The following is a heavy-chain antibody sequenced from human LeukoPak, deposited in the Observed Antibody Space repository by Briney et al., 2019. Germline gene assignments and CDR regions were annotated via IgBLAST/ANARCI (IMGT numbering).Heavy chain of an antibody. CDR1: GFTFSSYW. D-gene: IGHD6-13*01. CDR3: ARGIAAAGTCDY. Sequence: PGGSLRLSCAASGFTFSSYWMHWVRQAPGKGLVWVSRINSDGSSTSYADSVKGRFTISRDNAKNTLYLQMNSLRAEDTAVYCCARGIAAAGTCDYWGQGSLVIVSS. J-gene: IGHJ4*02. V-gene: IGHV3-74*01. CDR2: INSDGSST.